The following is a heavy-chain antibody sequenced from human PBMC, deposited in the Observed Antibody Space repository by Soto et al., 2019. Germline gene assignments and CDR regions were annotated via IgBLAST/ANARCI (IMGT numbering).Heavy chain of an antibody. D-gene: IGHD3-22*01. CDR2: IYHNGST. V-gene: IGHV4-30-2*05. CDR1: GGSISSGGYS. Sequence: SETLSLTCAVSGGSISSGGYSWSWIRQPPGKGLEWIGYIYHNGSTYYNQSLKSQVTISVDTSKKQFSLKQNSVTAADSAVYFCARATYYSDTGGSPPLDYWGQGTLVTVSS. J-gene: IGHJ4*02. CDR3: ARATYYSDTGGSPPLDY.